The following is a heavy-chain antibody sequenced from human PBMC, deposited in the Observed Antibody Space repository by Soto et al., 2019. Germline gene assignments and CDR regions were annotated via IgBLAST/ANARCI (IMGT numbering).Heavy chain of an antibody. CDR3: ARGHDDSLTGLAPVRY. CDR1: GFTFSSYA. D-gene: IGHD3-9*01. CDR2: ISSNGGST. V-gene: IGHV3-64*01. Sequence: EVQLVESGGGLVQPGGSLRLSCAASGFTFSSYAMHWVRQAPGKGLEYVSAISSNGGSTYYANSVKGRFTISRDNSKNTLYLQMGSLRAEDMAVYYCARGHDDSLTGLAPVRYWGQGTLVTVSS. J-gene: IGHJ4*02.